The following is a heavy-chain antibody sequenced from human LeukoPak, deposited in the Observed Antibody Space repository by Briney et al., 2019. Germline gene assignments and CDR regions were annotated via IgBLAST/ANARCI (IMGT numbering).Heavy chain of an antibody. D-gene: IGHD2-2*02. CDR3: ARGYCSSTSCYTGNYYFDY. V-gene: IGHV1-69*13. Sequence: SVKVSCKASGGTFSSYAISWVRQAPGQGLEWMGGVIPIFGTANYAQKFQGRVTITADESTSTAYMELSSLRSEDTAVYYCARGYCSSTSCYTGNYYFDYWGQGTLVTVSS. CDR1: GGTFSSYA. CDR2: VIPIFGTA. J-gene: IGHJ4*02.